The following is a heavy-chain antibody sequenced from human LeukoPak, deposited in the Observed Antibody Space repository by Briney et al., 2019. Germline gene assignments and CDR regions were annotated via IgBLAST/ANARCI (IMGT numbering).Heavy chain of an antibody. J-gene: IGHJ4*02. D-gene: IGHD1-1*01. Sequence: SSETLSLTCTVSGASITTDYWNWIRQPAGKGLEFIGRIHAIGTTNYNASLGGRVTMSVDRSKNQFSLRLNSVTAADTAVYYCARDLGHERRGGYFESWGQGTLVTVSS. CDR2: IHAIGTT. V-gene: IGHV4-4*07. CDR1: GASITTDY. CDR3: ARDLGHERRGGYFES.